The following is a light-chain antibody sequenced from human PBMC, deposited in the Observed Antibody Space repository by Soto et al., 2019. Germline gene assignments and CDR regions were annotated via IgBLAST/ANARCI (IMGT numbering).Light chain of an antibody. J-gene: IGKJ3*01. V-gene: IGKV3-11*01. Sequence: ETVLTQSPATLSLSPGERATLSCRASQSVSIYLAWYQQKPGQAPRLLIYDASKRAPDVPARFSGSGSGTDFSLTISSLEPEDFGVYYCQQRSNWVFGPGTKVDIK. CDR3: QQRSNWV. CDR2: DAS. CDR1: QSVSIY.